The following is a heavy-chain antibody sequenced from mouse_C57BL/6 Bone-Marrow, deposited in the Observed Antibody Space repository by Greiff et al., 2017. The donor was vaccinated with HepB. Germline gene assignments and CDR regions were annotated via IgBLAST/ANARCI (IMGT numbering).Heavy chain of an antibody. D-gene: IGHD1-3*01. CDR3: TTMSGSYFDY. V-gene: IGHV14-4*01. CDR1: GFNIKDDY. J-gene: IGHJ2*01. Sequence: VQLKQSGAELVRPGASVKLSCTASGFNIKDDYMHWVKQRPEQGLEWIGWIDPDNGDTEYASKFQGKATITADTSSNTAYLQLSSLTSEDTAVYYCTTMSGSYFDYWGQGTTLTVSS. CDR2: IDPDNGDT.